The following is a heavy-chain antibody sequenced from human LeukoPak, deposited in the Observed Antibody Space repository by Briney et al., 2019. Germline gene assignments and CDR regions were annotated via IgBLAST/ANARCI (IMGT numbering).Heavy chain of an antibody. Sequence: GGSLRRSCAASGFTFSSYAMHWVRQAPGKGLEWVAVISYDGSNKYYADSVKGRFTISRDNSKNTLYLQMNSLRAEDTAVYYCARDRMGAGDYVPYYYYGMDVWGQGTTVIVSS. CDR2: ISYDGSNK. V-gene: IGHV3-30-3*01. D-gene: IGHD4-17*01. CDR1: GFTFSSYA. CDR3: ARDRMGAGDYVPYYYYGMDV. J-gene: IGHJ6*02.